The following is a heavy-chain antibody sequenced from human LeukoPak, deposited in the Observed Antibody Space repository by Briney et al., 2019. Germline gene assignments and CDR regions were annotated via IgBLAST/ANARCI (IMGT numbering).Heavy chain of an antibody. D-gene: IGHD5-24*01. CDR1: GFTFSSYW. Sequence: GGSLRLSCAASGFTFSSYWMHWVRQAPGKGLVWVSRINSDGSSTSYADSVKGRFTISRDNAKNTLYLQLNSLRAEDTAVYYCARGTWATLYYYYMDVWGKGTTVTVSS. CDR2: INSDGSST. V-gene: IGHV3-74*01. J-gene: IGHJ6*03. CDR3: ARGTWATLYYYYMDV.